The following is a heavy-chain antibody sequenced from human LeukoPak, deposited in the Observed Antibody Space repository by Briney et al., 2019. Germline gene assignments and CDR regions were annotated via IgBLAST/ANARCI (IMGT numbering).Heavy chain of an antibody. D-gene: IGHD4-23*01. Sequence: SETLSLTCAVYGGSFSGYYWSWIRQPPGKGLEWIGEINHSGSTNCNPSLKGRVTISVDTSKNQFSLKLSSVTAADTAVYYCARGLTVVTPTSYFDYWGQGTLVTVSS. J-gene: IGHJ4*02. V-gene: IGHV4-34*01. CDR3: ARGLTVVTPTSYFDY. CDR1: GGSFSGYY. CDR2: INHSGST.